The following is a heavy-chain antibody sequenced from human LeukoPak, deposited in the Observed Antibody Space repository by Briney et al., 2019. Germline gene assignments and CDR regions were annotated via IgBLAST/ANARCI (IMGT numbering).Heavy chain of an antibody. J-gene: IGHJ3*02. V-gene: IGHV4-59*11. CDR3: ARDLVTVTKGFDI. CDR2: ISYIGST. CDR1: ADSFSSHY. Sequence: SEALSLTCAVSADSFSSHYWTWIRQPPGKGLEWIGYISYIGSTNYNPSLKSRVTISIDTSKNQFSLELSSVTAADTAVYYCARDLVTVTKGFDIWGQGTMVTVSS. D-gene: IGHD4-17*01.